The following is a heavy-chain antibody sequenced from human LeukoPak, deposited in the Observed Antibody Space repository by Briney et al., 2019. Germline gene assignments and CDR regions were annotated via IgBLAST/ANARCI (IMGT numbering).Heavy chain of an antibody. CDR1: GGSISSGGYS. D-gene: IGHD3-9*01. CDR2: IYHSGST. J-gene: IGHJ4*02. Sequence: SQTLSLTCAVSGGSISSGGYSWSWIRQPPGKGLEWIGYIYHSGSTNYNPSLKSRVTISVDTSKNQFSLKLSSVTAADTAVYYCARGDLTALTPFDYWGQGTLVTVSS. V-gene: IGHV4-30-2*01. CDR3: ARGDLTALTPFDY.